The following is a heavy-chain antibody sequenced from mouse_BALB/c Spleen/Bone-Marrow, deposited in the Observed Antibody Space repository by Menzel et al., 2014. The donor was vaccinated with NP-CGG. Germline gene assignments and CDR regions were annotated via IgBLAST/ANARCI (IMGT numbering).Heavy chain of an antibody. CDR2: INPYNGAT. CDR1: GYSFTGYY. D-gene: IGHD1-2*01. CDR3: ARAAYYFDY. V-gene: IGHV1-26*01. Sequence: EVQLQQPGPELVKPGASVKISCKASGYSFTGYYMHWVKQSHVKSLEWIGRINPYNGATSYNQNFKDKASLTVDKSSSTAYMELHSLTSEDSAVYYCARAAYYFDYWGQGTTLTVSS. J-gene: IGHJ2*01.